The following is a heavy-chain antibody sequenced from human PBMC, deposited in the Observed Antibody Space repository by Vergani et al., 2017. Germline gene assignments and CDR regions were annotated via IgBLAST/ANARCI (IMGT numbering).Heavy chain of an antibody. J-gene: IGHJ4*02. D-gene: IGHD6-19*01. V-gene: IGHV4-39*01. CDR1: GGSIDGSGYH. CDR3: VGHGEDVRVVAPAVPVSLADQYRVDF. Sequence: QLQLQESGPGLLKPSETLSLTCSVSGGSIDGSGYHWGWIRQPPGKALQWVASVYFTGTTYYNPSLQSRLTISVDVSKNQFSLKMTSVTAADTSVYYCVGHGEDVRVVAPAVPVSLADQYRVDFWGPGTLVTVSS. CDR2: VYFTGTT.